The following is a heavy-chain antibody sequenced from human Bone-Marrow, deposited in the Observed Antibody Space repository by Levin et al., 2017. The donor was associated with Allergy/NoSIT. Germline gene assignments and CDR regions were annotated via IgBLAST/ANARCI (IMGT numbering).Heavy chain of an antibody. D-gene: IGHD3-10*01. CDR3: ARDSWGMVQGVHHRKDYYYYMDV. CDR1: GGTFSSYA. CDR2: IIPIFGTA. J-gene: IGHJ6*03. Sequence: SVKVSCKASGGTFSSYAISWVRQAPGQGLEWMGGIIPIFGTANYAQKFQGRVTITADESTSTAYMGLSSLRSEDTAVYYCARDSWGMVQGVHHRKDYYYYMDVWGKGTTVTVSS. V-gene: IGHV1-69*13.